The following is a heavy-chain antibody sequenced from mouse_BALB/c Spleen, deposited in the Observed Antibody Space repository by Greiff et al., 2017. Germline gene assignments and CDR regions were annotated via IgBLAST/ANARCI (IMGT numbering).Heavy chain of an antibody. D-gene: IGHD2-14*01. CDR3: ARYRYDTVYAMDY. CDR1: GFAFSSYD. V-gene: IGHV5-12-1*01. J-gene: IGHJ4*01. CDR2: ISSGGGST. Sequence: EVKVVESGGGLVKPGGSLKLSCAASGFAFSSYDMSWVRQTPEKRLEWVAYISSGGGSTYYPDTVKGRFTISRDNAKNTLYLQMSSLKSEDTAMYYCARYRYDTVYAMDYWGQGTSVTVSS.